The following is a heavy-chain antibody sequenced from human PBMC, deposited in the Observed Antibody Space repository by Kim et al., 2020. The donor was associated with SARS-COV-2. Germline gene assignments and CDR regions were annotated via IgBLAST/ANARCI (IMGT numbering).Heavy chain of an antibody. Sequence: SETLSLTCTVSGGSISSGGYYWSWIRQHPGKGLEWIGYIYYSGSTYYNPSLKSRVTISVDTSKNQFSLKLSSVTAADTAVYYCARDSNDSRGRNWFDPWGQGTLVTVSS. CDR3: ARDSNDSRGRNWFDP. J-gene: IGHJ5*02. CDR1: GGSISSGGYY. D-gene: IGHD3-22*01. CDR2: IYYSGST. V-gene: IGHV4-31*03.